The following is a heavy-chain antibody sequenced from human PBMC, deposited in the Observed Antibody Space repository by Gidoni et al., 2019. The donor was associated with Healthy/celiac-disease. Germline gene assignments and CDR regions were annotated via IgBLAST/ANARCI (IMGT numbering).Heavy chain of an antibody. V-gene: IGHV1-2*02. D-gene: IGHD5-18*01. CDR2: INPNSGGT. Sequence: HVQLVQSGSEVKKPGASVKVSCKASGSTFTGYYMHWVRQSPGQGLEWMGWINPNSGGTNYAQKFQGRVNMTRDTSISTAYMELSRLRSDDTAVYYCARDFFPTGYSYGIDYWGQGTLVTVSS. J-gene: IGHJ4*02. CDR1: GSTFTGYY. CDR3: ARDFFPTGYSYGIDY.